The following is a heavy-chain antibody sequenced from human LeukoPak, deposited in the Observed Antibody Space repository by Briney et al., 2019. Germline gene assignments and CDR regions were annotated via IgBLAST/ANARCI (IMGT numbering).Heavy chain of an antibody. CDR2: INPNSGGT. CDR1: GYTFTGYY. J-gene: IGHJ4*02. CDR3: ARTWGGYYYDRAQYYFDY. V-gene: IGHV1-2*02. D-gene: IGHD3-22*01. Sequence: ASVKVSCKASGYTFTGYYMHWVRQAPGQGLEWMGWINPNSGGTNYAQKFQGRVTMTRDTSTSTVYMELSSLRSEDTAVYYCARTWGGYYYDRAQYYFDYWGQGTLVTVSS.